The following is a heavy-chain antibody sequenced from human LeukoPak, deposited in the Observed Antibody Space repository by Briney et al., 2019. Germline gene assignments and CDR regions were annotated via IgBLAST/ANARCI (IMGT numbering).Heavy chain of an antibody. V-gene: IGHV3-30-3*01. CDR2: ISYDGSNK. J-gene: IGHJ6*02. Sequence: PGGSLRLSCAASGFTFSSYAMHWVRQAPGKGLEWVAVISYDGSNKYYADSVKGRFTISRDNSKNTLYLQMNSLRAEDTAVYCCASSKAPKDYYYGMDVWGQGTTVTVSS. CDR1: GFTFSSYA. CDR3: ASSKAPKDYYYGMDV.